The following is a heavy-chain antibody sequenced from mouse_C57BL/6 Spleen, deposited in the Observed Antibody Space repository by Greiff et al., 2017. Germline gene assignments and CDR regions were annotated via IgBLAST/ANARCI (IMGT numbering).Heavy chain of an antibody. CDR3: ARGENAEFAY. J-gene: IGHJ3*01. V-gene: IGHV1-42*01. CDR1: GYSFTAYY. CDR2: VNPCTGGT. Sequence: VQLQQSGPELVKPGASVKISCKASGYSFTAYYMNWVKQSPEKSLEWIGEVNPCTGGTTYNQKFKAKATLTVDKSSGTAYMQLKSLTAEDSAVYYCARGENAEFAYWGQGTLVTVSA.